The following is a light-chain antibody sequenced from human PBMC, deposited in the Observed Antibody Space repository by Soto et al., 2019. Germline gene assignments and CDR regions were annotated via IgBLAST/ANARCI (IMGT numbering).Light chain of an antibody. V-gene: IGKV3-20*01. CDR3: QQYKDWFSIT. CDR1: QSVSSSY. J-gene: IGKJ5*01. Sequence: EIVLTQSPGTLSLSPGERATLSCRASQSVSSSYLAWYQQKPGQAPRLLIYGASSRATGIPDRFSGSGSGTDFTLTISRLEPEDFAVYYCQQYKDWFSITFGQGTRLEIK. CDR2: GAS.